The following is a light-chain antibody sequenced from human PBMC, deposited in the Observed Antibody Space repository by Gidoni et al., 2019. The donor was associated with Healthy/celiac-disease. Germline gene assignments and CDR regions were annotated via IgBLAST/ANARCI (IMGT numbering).Light chain of an antibody. V-gene: IGKV1-5*03. CDR3: QQYNSYPLT. J-gene: IGKJ4*01. CDR1: QSTSSW. CDR2: KAS. Sequence: DIQMTPSPSTLSASVGDRVTITCRASQSTSSWLAWYQQKPGKAPKLLIYKASSLESGVPSRFSGSGSGTEFTLTISSLQPDDFATYYCQQYNSYPLTFGGGTKVEIK.